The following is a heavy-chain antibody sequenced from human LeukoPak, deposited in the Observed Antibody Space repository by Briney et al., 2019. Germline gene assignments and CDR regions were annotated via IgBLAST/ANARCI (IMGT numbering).Heavy chain of an antibody. Sequence: SQTLSLTCTVSGGSVSSGDYYWSWIRQPPGRGLDWIGYIYYSGSTYYNPSLKSRVTISVDTSKNQFSLKLSSVTAADTAVYYCARTYGDYAYYFDYWGQGTLVTVSS. J-gene: IGHJ4*02. CDR2: IYYSGST. CDR1: GGSVSSGDYY. D-gene: IGHD4-17*01. CDR3: ARTYGDYAYYFDY. V-gene: IGHV4-30-4*01.